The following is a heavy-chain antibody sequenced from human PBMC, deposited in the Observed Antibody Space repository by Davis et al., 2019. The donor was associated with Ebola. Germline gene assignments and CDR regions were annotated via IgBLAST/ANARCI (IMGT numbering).Heavy chain of an antibody. CDR2: ISSDSDYI. Sequence: GESLKISCAASGYTFSTYSLSWVRQAPGKGLEWVSSISSDSDYIYYADSAKGRFTISRDNAKDTVYLEMNSLRAEDTAVYYCARDGYSSSSDVWGQGTTVTVSS. CDR3: ARDGYSSSSDV. D-gene: IGHD2-2*01. CDR1: GYTFSTYS. J-gene: IGHJ6*02. V-gene: IGHV3-21*01.